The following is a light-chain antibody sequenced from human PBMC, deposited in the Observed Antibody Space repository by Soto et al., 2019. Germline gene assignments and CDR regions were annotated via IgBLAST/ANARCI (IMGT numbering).Light chain of an antibody. V-gene: IGKV1-33*01. J-gene: IGKJ3*01. Sequence: DIQMTQSPSSLSASVGDRVTITCQASQDIYNYLNWYQQKPGKAPKLLIYDASNLETGGPSRFSGSGSGTDFTFTISSLQHEDIATYYCQQYDNLLPSFGPGTKVDIK. CDR3: QQYDNLLPS. CDR1: QDIYNY. CDR2: DAS.